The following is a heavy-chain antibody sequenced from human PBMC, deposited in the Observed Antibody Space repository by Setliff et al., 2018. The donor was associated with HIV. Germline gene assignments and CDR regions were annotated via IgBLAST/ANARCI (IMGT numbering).Heavy chain of an antibody. CDR2: LNHSGNI. D-gene: IGHD3-22*01. V-gene: IGHV4-39*07. Sequence: PSETLSLTCTVSGGSISSGSYFWTWIRQSPGKGLEWIGELNHSGNINQNPSLRSGFTLSVDTSKNQFSLTLNSVTAADTAVYYCARGREVIRDTYYSYFYMDVWSRGTPVTVSS. J-gene: IGHJ6*04. CDR1: GGSISSGSYF. CDR3: ARGREVIRDTYYSYFYMDV.